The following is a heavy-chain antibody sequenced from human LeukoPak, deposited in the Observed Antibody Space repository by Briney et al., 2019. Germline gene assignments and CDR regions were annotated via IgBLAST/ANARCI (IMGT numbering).Heavy chain of an antibody. Sequence: GGSLRLSCAASGFTFSSYAMHWVRQAPGKGLEWVAVISYDGSNKYYADSVKGRFTISRDNSKNTLYLQMNSLRAEDTAVYYCAVGGLFDPNLDWGQGTLVTVSS. J-gene: IGHJ4*02. D-gene: IGHD3-9*01. V-gene: IGHV3-30-3*01. CDR3: AVGGLFDPNLD. CDR2: ISYDGSNK. CDR1: GFTFSSYA.